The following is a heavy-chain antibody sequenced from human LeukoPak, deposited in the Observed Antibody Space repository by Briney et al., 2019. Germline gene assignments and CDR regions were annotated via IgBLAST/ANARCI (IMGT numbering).Heavy chain of an antibody. Sequence: GGSLRLSCAASGFTFSTYWMHRVRQAPGKGLVWVSRLSPDGSSSIYADSVKGRFTVSRDNAKNTLYLQMNSLRAEDTAVYYCARDRVGSSPHYWGQGTLVTVSS. D-gene: IGHD1-26*01. CDR3: ARDRVGSSPHY. CDR2: LSPDGSSS. V-gene: IGHV3-74*01. CDR1: GFTFSTYW. J-gene: IGHJ4*02.